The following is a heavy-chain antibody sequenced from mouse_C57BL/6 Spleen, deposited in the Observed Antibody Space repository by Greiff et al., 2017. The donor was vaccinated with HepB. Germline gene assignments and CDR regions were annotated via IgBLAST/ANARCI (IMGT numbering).Heavy chain of an antibody. Sequence: QVQLKQSGPELVKPGASVKISCKASGYAFSSSWMNWVKQRPGKGLEWIGRIYPGDGDTNYNGKFKGKATLTADKSSSTAYMQLSSLTSEDSAVYFCARGDPNSFYFDYWGQGTTLTVSS. D-gene: IGHD4-1*01. CDR1: GYAFSSSW. CDR2: IYPGDGDT. J-gene: IGHJ2*01. CDR3: ARGDPNSFYFDY. V-gene: IGHV1-82*01.